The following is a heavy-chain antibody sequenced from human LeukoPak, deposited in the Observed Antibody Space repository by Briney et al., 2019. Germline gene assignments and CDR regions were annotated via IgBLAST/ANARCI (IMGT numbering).Heavy chain of an antibody. D-gene: IGHD1-1*01. Sequence: GGSLRLSCVASGFTFSSYSMNRVRQAPGKGLEWVSSISSSSSYKYYADSVKGRFTISRDNAKNSLYLQMNSLRAEDTAVYYCARSAAGTYYWGQGTLVTVSS. J-gene: IGHJ4*02. CDR1: GFTFSSYS. CDR2: ISSSSSYK. CDR3: ARSAAGTYY. V-gene: IGHV3-21*01.